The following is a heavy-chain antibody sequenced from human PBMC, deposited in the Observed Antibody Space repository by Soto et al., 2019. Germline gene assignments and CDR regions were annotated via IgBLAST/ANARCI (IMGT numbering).Heavy chain of an antibody. CDR1: GGSVSSSGFS. CDR3: AAKPYNWNIWMVY. Sequence: SETLSLTCTVSGGSVSSSGFSGAWIRQPPGKGLEWIGTIYNNGNTYYTPSLKSRVTISRDTSNNQFSLRLISVTAADTAVYYCAAKPYNWNIWMVYWGPGIMVTVSS. D-gene: IGHD1-1*01. CDR2: IYNNGNT. J-gene: IGHJ4*02. V-gene: IGHV4-39*01.